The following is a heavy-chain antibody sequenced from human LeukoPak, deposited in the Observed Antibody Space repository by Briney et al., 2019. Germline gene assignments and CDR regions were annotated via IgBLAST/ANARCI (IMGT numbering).Heavy chain of an antibody. Sequence: ASVKVSCKASGGTFSSYAISWVRQAPGQGLEWMGWISAYNGNTNYAQKLQGRVTMTTDTSTSTAYMELRSLRSDDTAVYYCARGRYDFWSGYPNDAFDIWGQGTMVTVSS. D-gene: IGHD3-3*01. CDR3: ARGRYDFWSGYPNDAFDI. CDR1: GGTFSSYA. CDR2: ISAYNGNT. V-gene: IGHV1-18*01. J-gene: IGHJ3*02.